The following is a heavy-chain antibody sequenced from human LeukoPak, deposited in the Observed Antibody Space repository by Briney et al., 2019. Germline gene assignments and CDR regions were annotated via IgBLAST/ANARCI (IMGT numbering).Heavy chain of an antibody. CDR2: IYYSGST. Sequence: SETLSLTCTVSGGSISSSSYYWGWIRQPPGKGLEWIGSIYYSGSTYYNPSLKSRVTISVDTSKNQFSLKLSSVTAADTAVYYCARARITMVRGVITVLDYWGQGALVTVSS. J-gene: IGHJ4*02. D-gene: IGHD3-10*01. CDR3: ARARITMVRGVITVLDY. V-gene: IGHV4-39*07. CDR1: GGSISSSSYY.